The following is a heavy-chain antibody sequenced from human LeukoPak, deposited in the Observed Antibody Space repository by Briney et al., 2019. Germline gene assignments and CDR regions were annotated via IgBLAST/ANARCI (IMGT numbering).Heavy chain of an antibody. Sequence: GGSLRLSCAASGFAFSGFAMNWVRQAPGKGLEWVSAISGSGGSIYYADSVKGRFTVSRDNSKNTLYLQMNSLRAEDTAVYHCAKLPYFAYFDYWGQGTLVSVTS. V-gene: IGHV3-23*01. CDR3: AKLPYFAYFDY. D-gene: IGHD3-9*01. CDR1: GFAFSGFA. J-gene: IGHJ4*02. CDR2: ISGSGGSI.